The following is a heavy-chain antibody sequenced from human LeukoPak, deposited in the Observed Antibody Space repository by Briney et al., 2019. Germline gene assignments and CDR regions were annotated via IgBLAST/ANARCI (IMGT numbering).Heavy chain of an antibody. D-gene: IGHD1-26*01. CDR1: GFTFSSYA. CDR2: ISYDGNDK. Sequence: PGGSLRLSCAASGFTFSSYAMHWVRQAPGKGLEWVAVISYDGNDKYYADSVKGRFTISRDNSKNTLFLQMNSLRGEDTAVYYCARADSGSHPRFDYWGQGTLVTVSS. CDR3: ARADSGSHPRFDY. J-gene: IGHJ4*02. V-gene: IGHV3-30-3*01.